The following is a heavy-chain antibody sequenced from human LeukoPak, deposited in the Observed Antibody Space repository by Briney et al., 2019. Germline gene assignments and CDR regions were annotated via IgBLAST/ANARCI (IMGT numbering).Heavy chain of an antibody. CDR2: FIPIFGTA. CDR1: GGTFSSYA. D-gene: IGHD3-3*01. J-gene: IGHJ4*02. CDR3: ARDPTKYFWSAYNPFDY. Sequence: ASVKVSCKASGGTFSSYAISWVRQAPGQGLEWMGGFIPIFGTANYAQKFQGRVTITADESTSTAYMELRSLRSDDTAVYYCARDPTKYFWSAYNPFDYWGQGTLVTVSS. V-gene: IGHV1-69*01.